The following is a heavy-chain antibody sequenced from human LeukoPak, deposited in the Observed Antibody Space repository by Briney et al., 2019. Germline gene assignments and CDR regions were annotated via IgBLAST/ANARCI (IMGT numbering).Heavy chain of an antibody. CDR2: IWSDESNK. CDR3: ARGVVGATTGWYFDL. CDR1: GFTFSSYG. V-gene: IGHV3-33*08. D-gene: IGHD1-26*01. J-gene: IGHJ2*01. Sequence: PGRSLRLSCAAPGFTFSSYGMHWVRQAPAKGLEWVALIWSDESNKYYADSVKGRFTISRDNFKNTLYLHMNSLRAEDTTVYYCARGVVGATTGWYFDLWGRGTLVTVSS.